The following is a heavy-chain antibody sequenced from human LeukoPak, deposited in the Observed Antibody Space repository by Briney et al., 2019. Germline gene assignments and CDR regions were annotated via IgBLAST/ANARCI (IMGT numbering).Heavy chain of an antibody. Sequence: SETLSLTCTVSGGSISSSSYYWGWIRQPPGKGLEWIGSIYYSGSTYYNPSLKSRVTISVDTSKNQFSLKLSSVTAADTAVYYCARVSSGWHSTSSLYYFDYWGQGTLVTVSS. CDR3: ARVSSGWHSTSSLYYFDY. V-gene: IGHV4-39*07. J-gene: IGHJ4*02. CDR2: IYYSGST. D-gene: IGHD6-19*01. CDR1: GGSISSSSYY.